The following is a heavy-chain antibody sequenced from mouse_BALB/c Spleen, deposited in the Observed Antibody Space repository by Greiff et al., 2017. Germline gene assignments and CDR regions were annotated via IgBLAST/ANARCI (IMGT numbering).Heavy chain of an antibody. Sequence: QVQLQQSGAELVRPGSSVKISCKASGYAFSSYWMNWVKQRPGQGLEWIGQIYPGDGDTNYNGKFKGKATLTADKSSSTAYMQLSSLTSEDSAVYFCAIGYYGSPFAYWGQGTLVTVSA. CDR1: GYAFSSYW. CDR2: IYPGDGDT. CDR3: AIGYYGSPFAY. D-gene: IGHD1-2*01. J-gene: IGHJ3*01. V-gene: IGHV1-80*01.